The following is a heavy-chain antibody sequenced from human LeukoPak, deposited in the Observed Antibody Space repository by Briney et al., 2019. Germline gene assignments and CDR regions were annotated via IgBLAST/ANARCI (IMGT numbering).Heavy chain of an antibody. CDR2: ISYDGSNE. CDR1: GFTFSSYA. J-gene: IGHJ6*02. CDR3: ARDGYSGDYYYGMDV. Sequence: GGSLRLSCAASGFTFSSYAMHWVRQAPGKGLEWVAVISYDGSNEYYADSVKGRFTISRDNSKNTLYLQMNSLRAEDTAVYYCARDGYSGDYYYGMDVWGQGTTVTVSS. D-gene: IGHD5-12*01. V-gene: IGHV3-30-3*01.